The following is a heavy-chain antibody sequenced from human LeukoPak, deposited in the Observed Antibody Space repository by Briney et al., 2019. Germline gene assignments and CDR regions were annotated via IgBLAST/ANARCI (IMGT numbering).Heavy chain of an antibody. Sequence: GGTLRLSCAASGFTFSSYGMSWVRQAPGKGLEWVSAISGSGGSTYYADSVKGRFTISRDNSKNTLYLQMNSLRAEDTAVYYCAKVVHVGFGYSYGKTERYYFDYWGQGTLVTVSS. CDR3: AKVVHVGFGYSYGKTERYYFDY. CDR1: GFTFSSYG. CDR2: ISGSGGST. J-gene: IGHJ4*02. V-gene: IGHV3-23*01. D-gene: IGHD5-18*01.